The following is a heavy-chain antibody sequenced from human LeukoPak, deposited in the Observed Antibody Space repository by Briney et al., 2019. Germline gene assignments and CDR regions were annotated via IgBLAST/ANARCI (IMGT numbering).Heavy chain of an antibody. V-gene: IGHV5-51*01. J-gene: IGHJ4*02. CDR3: ARLGCSSTSCYNWHFDY. CDR1: GYSFTSYW. D-gene: IGHD2-2*02. CDR2: IYPGDSDT. Sequence: GESLKISCKGSGYSFTSYWIGWVRQMPGKGLEWMGIIYPGDSDTRYSPSFQGQVTISADKSISTAYQQWSSLKASDTAMYYCARLGCSSTSCYNWHFDYWGQGTLVTVSS.